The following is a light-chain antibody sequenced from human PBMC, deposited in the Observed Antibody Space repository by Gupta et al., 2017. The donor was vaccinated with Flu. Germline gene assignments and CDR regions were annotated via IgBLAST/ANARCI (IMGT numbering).Light chain of an antibody. Sequence: GTLSLSPGERATLSCRASQSVSSSYLAWYQQKVGQAPRLLIYAASSRATGIPDRFSGSGSGTDFTLTISRLEPEDFAVYYCQQYGSSQYTFGQGTKLEIK. J-gene: IGKJ2*01. V-gene: IGKV3-20*01. CDR3: QQYGSSQYT. CDR2: AAS. CDR1: QSVSSSY.